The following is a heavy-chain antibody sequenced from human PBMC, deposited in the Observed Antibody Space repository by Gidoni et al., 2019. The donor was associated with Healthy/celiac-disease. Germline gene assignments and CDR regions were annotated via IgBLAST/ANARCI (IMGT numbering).Heavy chain of an antibody. CDR3: ATAAHLWFGAGGVFDY. J-gene: IGHJ4*02. CDR2: FDPEDGET. CDR1: GYTLTELS. D-gene: IGHD3-10*01. Sequence: QVQLQQSGAEVKKPGASVKVSCKVSGYTLTELSMHWVRQAPGKGLEWMGGFDPEDGETIYAQKFQGRVTRTEYTSTDTAYMELSSLRSEDTAVYYCATAAHLWFGAGGVFDYWGQGTLVTVSS. V-gene: IGHV1-24*01.